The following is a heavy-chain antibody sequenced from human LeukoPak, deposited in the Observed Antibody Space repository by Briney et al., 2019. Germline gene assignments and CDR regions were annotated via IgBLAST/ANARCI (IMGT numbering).Heavy chain of an antibody. CDR3: ARGPPKYYYDSSGYYPLDY. D-gene: IGHD3-22*01. CDR1: GYTFTSYY. CDR2: INPSGGST. V-gene: IGHV1-46*01. J-gene: IGHJ4*02. Sequence: ASVTVSCKASGYTFTSYYMHWVRQAPGQGLEWMGIINPSGGSTSYAQKFQGRVTMTRDTSTSTVYMELSSLRSEDTAVYYCARGPPKYYYDSSGYYPLDYWGQGTLVTVSS.